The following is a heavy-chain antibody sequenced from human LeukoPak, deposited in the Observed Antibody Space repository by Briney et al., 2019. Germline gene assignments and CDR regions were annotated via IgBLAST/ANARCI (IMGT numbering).Heavy chain of an antibody. Sequence: SETLSLTCTVSGGSISSYYWSWIRQPPGKGLEWIGYIYYSGSTNYNPSLKSRVTISVDTSKNQFSLKLSSVTAADTAVYYCVRRYMATSAEDFDYWGQGTLVTVSS. D-gene: IGHD5-24*01. CDR1: GGSISSYY. CDR2: IYYSGST. V-gene: IGHV4-59*01. CDR3: VRRYMATSAEDFDY. J-gene: IGHJ4*02.